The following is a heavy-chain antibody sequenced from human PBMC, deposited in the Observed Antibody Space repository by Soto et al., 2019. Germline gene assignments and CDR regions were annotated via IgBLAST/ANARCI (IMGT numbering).Heavy chain of an antibody. CDR1: GGSISSGGYY. J-gene: IGHJ5*02. CDR2: IYYSGST. CDR3: GRSVFP. V-gene: IGHV4-31*03. Sequence: QVQLQESGPGLVKPSQTLSLTCTVSGGSISSGGYYWTWIRQHPGKGLVCIGYIYYSGSTYYNPFLKCRVTIPVDTSKNQCSLKLSSVTAADTAVYYCGRSVFPWGQGTLVNVSS.